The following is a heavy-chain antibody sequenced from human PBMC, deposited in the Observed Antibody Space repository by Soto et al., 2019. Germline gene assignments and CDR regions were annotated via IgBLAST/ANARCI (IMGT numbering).Heavy chain of an antibody. CDR1: GDPLTELS. D-gene: IGHD3-10*01. J-gene: IGHJ3*02. CDR3: ATFTGDDAFAI. CDR2: FDPEDGET. Sequence: ASVKVSCKVSGDPLTELSMHWVRQAPGKGLEWMGGFDPEDGETIYAQKFQGSVTMTEDTSTDTAYMELSSLRSDATAVYYCATFTGDDAFAIWGQGTMVTVSS. V-gene: IGHV1-24*01.